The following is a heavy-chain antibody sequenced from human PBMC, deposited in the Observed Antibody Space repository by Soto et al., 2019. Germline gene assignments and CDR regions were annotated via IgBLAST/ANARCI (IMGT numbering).Heavy chain of an antibody. J-gene: IGHJ6*03. D-gene: IGHD3-3*01. CDR2: IRSSGTGT. Sequence: EGQLLESGGGLVQPGGSLRLSWAASGFILSNYAMHLVRQVPGRGLDYLASIRSSGTGTHYADSVKARFTISRDNSQDKLYLQRGRLSTEDKALYHCARDARVSGTSYYRYMDVCGKGTNVTVSS. CDR1: GFILSNYA. CDR3: ARDARVSGTSYYRYMDV. V-gene: IGHV3-64*07.